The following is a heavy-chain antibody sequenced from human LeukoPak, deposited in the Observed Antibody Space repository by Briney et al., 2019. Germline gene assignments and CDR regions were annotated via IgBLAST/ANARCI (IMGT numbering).Heavy chain of an antibody. CDR1: GFTFSIYG. CDR2: ISWNSGSI. D-gene: IGHD6-6*01. V-gene: IGHV3-9*01. CDR3: AKDRWDSSSSRGLLFFTTFDY. J-gene: IGHJ4*02. Sequence: PGRSLRLSCAASGFTFSIYGMHWVRQAPGKGLEWVSGISWNSGSIGYADSVKGRFTISRDNAKNSLYLQMNSLRAEDTALYYCAKDRWDSSSSRGLLFFTTFDYWGQGTLVTVSS.